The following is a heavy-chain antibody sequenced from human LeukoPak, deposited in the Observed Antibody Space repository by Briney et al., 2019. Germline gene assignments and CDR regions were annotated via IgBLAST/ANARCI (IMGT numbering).Heavy chain of an antibody. CDR2: IYHSGSI. V-gene: IGHV4-4*02. D-gene: IGHD3-10*01. CDR3: ARRSGGFDY. J-gene: IGHJ4*02. Sequence: SETLSLTCAVSGGSISSSNCWSWVRQPPGKGLGWIGEIYHSGSINYNPSLKSRVTISVDKSKSQFSLNLSSVTAADTAVYYCARRSGGFDYWGQGTLVTVSS. CDR1: GGSISSSNC.